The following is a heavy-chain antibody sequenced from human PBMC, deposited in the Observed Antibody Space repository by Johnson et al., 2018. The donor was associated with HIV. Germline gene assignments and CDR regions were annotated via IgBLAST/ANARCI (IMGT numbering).Heavy chain of an antibody. Sequence: QVQLVESGGGVVQPGRSLRLSCAASGFTFSSYAMHWVRTAPGKGRELVAVISYVGINKYYADYVTRRFTISRDNAKNSLYLQMNSLRAEDTAVYYWARDWSVVAATFGAFDIWGQGTMVTVSS. CDR2: ISYVGINK. CDR3: ARDWSVVAATFGAFDI. CDR1: GFTFSSYA. D-gene: IGHD2-15*01. J-gene: IGHJ3*02. V-gene: IGHV3-30*04.